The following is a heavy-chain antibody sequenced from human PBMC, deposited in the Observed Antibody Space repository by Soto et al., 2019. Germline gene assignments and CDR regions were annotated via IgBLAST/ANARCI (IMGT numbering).Heavy chain of an antibody. D-gene: IGHD3-3*01. Sequence: GASVKVSCKASENTFIGYYLHWVRQAPGQGLEWMGWISPYSGDTDSAQKFQGRVTLTRDTSTRTVYMELSRLTSDDTAVYYCAWSLSTPIFNHWGQGALVTVSS. CDR2: ISPYSGDT. J-gene: IGHJ4*02. CDR3: AWSLSTPIFNH. CDR1: ENTFIGYY. V-gene: IGHV1-2*02.